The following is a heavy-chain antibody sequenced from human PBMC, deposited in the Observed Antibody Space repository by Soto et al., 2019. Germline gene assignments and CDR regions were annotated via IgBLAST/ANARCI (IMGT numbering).Heavy chain of an antibody. CDR3: ARAPLN. CDR2: IYYSGST. J-gene: IGHJ4*02. Sequence: QTQSRTGAVPGGKKSRARCYWSWIRQHPGKGLEWIGYIYYSGSTYYNPSLKSRVTISVDTSKNQFSLKLSSVTAADTAVYYCARAPLNWGQGTLVTVSS. V-gene: IGHV4-31*11. CDR1: GGKKSRARCY.